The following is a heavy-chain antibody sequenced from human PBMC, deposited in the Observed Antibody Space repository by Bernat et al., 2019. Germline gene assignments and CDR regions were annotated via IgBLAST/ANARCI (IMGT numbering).Heavy chain of an antibody. D-gene: IGHD4-17*01. Sequence: EVQLVESGGGLVQPGGSLRLSCAASGFTFSSYWMHWVRQAPGKGLVWVSRVNGDGTSTSYADSVKGRFSISRDNAKNTLYLQINSLRAEDTAVYYCARDQRESDYPTVTPPDSWGQGTLVTVSS. CDR3: ARDQRESDYPTVTPPDS. V-gene: IGHV3-74*01. CDR1: GFTFSSYW. J-gene: IGHJ4*02. CDR2: VNGDGTST.